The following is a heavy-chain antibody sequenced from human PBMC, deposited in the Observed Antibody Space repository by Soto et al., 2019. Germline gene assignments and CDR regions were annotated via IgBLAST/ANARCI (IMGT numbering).Heavy chain of an antibody. Sequence: GGSLRLSCAASGFTFSSYWMHWVRQAPGKELVWVSRINSDGSSTSYADSVKGRFTISRDNAKNTLYLQMNSLRAEDTAVYYFARASTYYDFWSGYYGDAFDIWGQGTMVTVSS. CDR2: INSDGSST. CDR1: GFTFSSYW. J-gene: IGHJ3*02. D-gene: IGHD3-3*01. V-gene: IGHV3-74*01. CDR3: ARASTYYDFWSGYYGDAFDI.